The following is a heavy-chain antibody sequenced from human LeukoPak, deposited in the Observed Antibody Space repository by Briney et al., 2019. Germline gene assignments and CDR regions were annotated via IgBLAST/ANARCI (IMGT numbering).Heavy chain of an antibody. CDR3: ATEGGSGSYYGDDAFDM. V-gene: IGHV3-15*01. D-gene: IGHD3-10*01. CDR2: TKNKADDGTT. Sequence: SLRLSFEADGFSFTNTWMNWISQAPGKGLEWVGRTKNKADDGTTDYAAPVQGRFTISRDDSKNTLSLQMNSLKTEDTAVYYCATEGGSGSYYGDDAFDMWGQGTMVTVSS. CDR1: GFSFTNTW. J-gene: IGHJ3*02.